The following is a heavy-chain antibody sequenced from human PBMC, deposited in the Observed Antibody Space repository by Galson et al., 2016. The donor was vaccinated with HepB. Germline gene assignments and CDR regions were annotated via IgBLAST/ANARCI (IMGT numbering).Heavy chain of an antibody. CDR2: ISSDGSST. D-gene: IGHD2-21*01. J-gene: IGHJ4*02. Sequence: SLRLSCAASGFSLSDSWMHWVRQAPGEGLEWLSLISSDGSSTYYADSVKGRFAISRDISNNTVYLQMNSLRAEDTALYYCAREIFPSFSPVGYWGQGTLVTVSS. CDR1: GFSLSDSW. CDR3: AREIFPSFSPVGY. V-gene: IGHV3-30*09.